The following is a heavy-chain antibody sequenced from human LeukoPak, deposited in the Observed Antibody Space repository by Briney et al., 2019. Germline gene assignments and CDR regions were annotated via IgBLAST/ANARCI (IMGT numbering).Heavy chain of an antibody. Sequence: GGSLRLSCVASGISFRNYAMSWVRQAPARGPEWVSSLRGNDETFYADSVKGRFTLSKDDSRNTVFLQLNNLRVEDTAIYYCARASWVSDPDAVRWGQGTQVTVSS. CDR3: ARASWVSDPDAVR. J-gene: IGHJ4*02. D-gene: IGHD3-10*01. CDR2: LRGNDET. CDR1: GISFRNYA. V-gene: IGHV3-23*01.